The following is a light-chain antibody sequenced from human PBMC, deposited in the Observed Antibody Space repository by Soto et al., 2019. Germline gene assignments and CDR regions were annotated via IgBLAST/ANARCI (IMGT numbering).Light chain of an antibody. CDR2: GAS. V-gene: IGKV3-15*01. J-gene: IGKJ2*01. Sequence: EIVMTQSPATLSVSPGERATLSCRASQSVSSNFAWYQQKPDQAPRLLIYGASTRATGIPARFSGSGSGTEFTLTISILQSEDFAVYYCQQYNNWPPNTFGQGTKLEIK. CDR1: QSVSSN. CDR3: QQYNNWPPNT.